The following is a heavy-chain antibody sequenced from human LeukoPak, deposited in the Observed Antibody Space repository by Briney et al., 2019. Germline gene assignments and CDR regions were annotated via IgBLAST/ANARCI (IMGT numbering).Heavy chain of an antibody. CDR1: GFTFSSFA. CDR3: ARDRGRGLRWPYYFDY. V-gene: IGHV3-23*01. Sequence: GGSLRLSCAASGFTFSSFAMSWVRQAPGKGLEWVSVISGSGGSTYYADSVKGRFIISRDNSKNTLYLQMNSLRAEDTAVYYCARDRGRGLRWPYYFDYWGQGTLVTVSS. D-gene: IGHD4-23*01. J-gene: IGHJ4*02. CDR2: ISGSGGST.